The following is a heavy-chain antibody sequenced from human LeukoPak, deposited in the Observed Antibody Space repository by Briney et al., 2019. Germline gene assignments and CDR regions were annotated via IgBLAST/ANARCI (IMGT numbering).Heavy chain of an antibody. V-gene: IGHV3-48*01. Sequence: GGSLRLSCAASGFTFSSYSMNWVRQAPGKGLEWVSYISSISTTIYYADSVKGRFTISRDNSKNTLYLQMNSLRAEDTAVYYCACLPGGPGTDYSYGFDYWGQGTLVTISS. CDR3: ACLPGGPGTDYSYGFDY. D-gene: IGHD5-18*01. J-gene: IGHJ4*02. CDR1: GFTFSSYS. CDR2: ISSISTTI.